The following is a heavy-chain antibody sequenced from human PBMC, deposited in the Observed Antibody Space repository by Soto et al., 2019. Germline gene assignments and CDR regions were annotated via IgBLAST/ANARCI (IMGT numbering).Heavy chain of an antibody. CDR1: GFTFSSYG. J-gene: IGHJ6*02. Sequence: QVQLVESGGGVVQPGRSLRLSCAASGFTFSSYGMHWVRQAPGKGLEWVAVIWYDGSNKYYADSVKGRFTISRDNSKNTLYLQMNSLRVEDTAVYYCARDLWFGEYGIYYYYYGMDVWGQGTTVTVSS. V-gene: IGHV3-33*01. CDR2: IWYDGSNK. D-gene: IGHD3-10*01. CDR3: ARDLWFGEYGIYYYYYGMDV.